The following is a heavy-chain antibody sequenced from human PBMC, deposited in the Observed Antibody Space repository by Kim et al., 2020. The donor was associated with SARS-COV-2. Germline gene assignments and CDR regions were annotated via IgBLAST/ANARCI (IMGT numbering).Heavy chain of an antibody. V-gene: IGHV1-2*06. J-gene: IGHJ5*02. CDR1: GYTFTGYY. Sequence: ASVKVSCKASGYTFTGYYMHWVRQAPGQGLEWMGRINPNSGGTNYAQKFQGRVTMTRDTSISTAYMELSRLRSDDTAVYYCAREEEYYYGSGSRYNWFDPWGQGTLVTVSS. CDR3: AREEEYYYGSGSRYNWFDP. D-gene: IGHD3-10*01. CDR2: INPNSGGT.